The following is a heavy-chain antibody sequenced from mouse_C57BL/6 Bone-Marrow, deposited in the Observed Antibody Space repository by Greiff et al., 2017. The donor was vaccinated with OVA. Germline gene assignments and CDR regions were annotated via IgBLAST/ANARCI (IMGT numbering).Heavy chain of an antibody. CDR3: VRGDDGYPMDY. D-gene: IGHD2-3*01. J-gene: IGHJ4*01. Sequence: EADGGLVQPKGSLKLSCAASGFSFNTYAMNWVRQAPGKGLEWVARIRSKSNNYATYYADSVKDRFTISRDDSESMLYLQMNNLKTEDTAMYYCVRGDDGYPMDYWGQGTSVTVSS. CDR2: IRSKSNNYAT. V-gene: IGHV10-1*01. CDR1: GFSFNTYA.